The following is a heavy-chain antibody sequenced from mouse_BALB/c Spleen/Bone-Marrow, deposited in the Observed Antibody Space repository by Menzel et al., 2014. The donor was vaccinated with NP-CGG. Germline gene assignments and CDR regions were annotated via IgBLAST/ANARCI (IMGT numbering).Heavy chain of an antibody. CDR1: GYTFTSYV. CDR3: VRGVYYDYDEGALDY. J-gene: IGHJ4*01. Sequence: EVQLQQSGPELIKPGASVKMSCKASGYTFTSYVIHWVKQKPGQGPKWIGYINPYNDGTKYNEKFKGKATLTSDKSSSTAYMDLSSLASEDSAVYYCVRGVYYDYDEGALDYWGQGTSVTVSS. V-gene: IGHV1-14*01. CDR2: INPYNDGT. D-gene: IGHD2-4*01.